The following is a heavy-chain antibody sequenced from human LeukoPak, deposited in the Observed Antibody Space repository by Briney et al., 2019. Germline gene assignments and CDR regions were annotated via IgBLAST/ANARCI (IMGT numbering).Heavy chain of an antibody. J-gene: IGHJ4*02. CDR2: IKQDGSEK. CDR3: ASPSLSSGWSTPFDY. CDR1: GFTFSSYS. Sequence: PGGSLRLSCAASGFTFSSYSMTWVRQAPGKGLEWVANIKQDGSEKYYVDSVKGRFTISRDNAKNSLYLQMNSLRAEDTAVYYCASPSLSSGWSTPFDYWGQGTLVTVSS. V-gene: IGHV3-7*01. D-gene: IGHD6-19*01.